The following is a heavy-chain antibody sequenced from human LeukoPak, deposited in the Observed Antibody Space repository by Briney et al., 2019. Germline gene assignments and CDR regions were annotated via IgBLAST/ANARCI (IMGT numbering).Heavy chain of an antibody. V-gene: IGHV3-23*01. CDR2: ISGSGGST. CDR3: GREIQAPGKTLEY. J-gene: IGHJ4*02. Sequence: GGSLRLSCAASGFTFSSYGMSWVRQAPGKGLEWVSAISGSGGSTYYADSVKGRFTISRGNSKNTLYLQMNSLRGEDTAVYYCGREIQAPGKTLEYWGQGTLVTVSS. CDR1: GFTFSSYG.